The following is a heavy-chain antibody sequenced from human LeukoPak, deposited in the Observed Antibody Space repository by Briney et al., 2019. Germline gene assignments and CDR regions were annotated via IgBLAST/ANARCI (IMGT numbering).Heavy chain of an antibody. CDR1: GDSINSPNYY. Sequence: SETLSLTCTVSGDSINSPNYYWGWLRQPPGKGLEWIGSIFYGARTSYSPSLKSRVSVSIDTSKNQFSLKLSSVTAADTAIYYCARYTSSYYYDFDLWGRGTLVTVSS. CDR3: ARYTSSYYYDFDL. CDR2: IFYGART. D-gene: IGHD3-22*01. V-gene: IGHV4-39*01. J-gene: IGHJ4*02.